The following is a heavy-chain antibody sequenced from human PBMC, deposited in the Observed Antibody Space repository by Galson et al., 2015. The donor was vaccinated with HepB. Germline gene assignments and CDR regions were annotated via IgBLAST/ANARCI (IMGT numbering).Heavy chain of an antibody. CDR2: INPRSGGT. CDR1: GYTFTGYY. CDR3: ARTVAGATTPYYYYGMDV. D-gene: IGHD1-26*01. Sequence: SCKASGYTFTGYYIHWARQAPGQGLEWMGWINPRSGGTKYAQKFQGRVTMTRDTSISIAYMELSRLRSDDTAVYYCARTVAGATTPYYYYGMDVWGQGTTVTVSS. V-gene: IGHV1-2*02. J-gene: IGHJ6*02.